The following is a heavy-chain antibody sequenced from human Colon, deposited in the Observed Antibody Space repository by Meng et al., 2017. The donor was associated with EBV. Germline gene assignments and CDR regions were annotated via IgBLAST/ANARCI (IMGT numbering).Heavy chain of an antibody. V-gene: IGHV7-4-1*02. Sequence: QGQLVQSGSDLKKPGASVKVSCKASGYTFTRYPMNWVRQASGQGLEWMGWISTNTGNPTYAQGFTGRFVFSVDTSVSTAYLQISSLKAEDTAVYYCGTLKYTSGFYGPAYWGQGALVTVSS. CDR1: GYTFTRYP. D-gene: IGHD6-19*01. CDR2: ISTNTGNP. CDR3: GTLKYTSGFYGPAY. J-gene: IGHJ4*02.